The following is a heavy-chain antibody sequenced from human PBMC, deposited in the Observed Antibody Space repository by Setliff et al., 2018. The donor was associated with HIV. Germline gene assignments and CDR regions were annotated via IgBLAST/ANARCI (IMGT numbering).Heavy chain of an antibody. J-gene: IGHJ5*01. CDR3: ARTTYSGSYFNDS. CDR2: IHFSGST. Sequence: PSETLSLTCTVSGGSISSSTYYWGWIRQPPGKGLEWIENIHFSGSTYYNPSLKSRVTVSVDPSKNQFSLKLSSVTAADTAVYYCARTTYSGSYFNDSWGQGTLVTVSS. CDR1: GGSISSSTYY. D-gene: IGHD1-26*01. V-gene: IGHV4-39*01.